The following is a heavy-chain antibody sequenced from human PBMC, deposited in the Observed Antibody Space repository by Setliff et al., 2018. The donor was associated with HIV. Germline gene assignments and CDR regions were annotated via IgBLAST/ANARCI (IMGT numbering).Heavy chain of an antibody. D-gene: IGHD3-16*02. CDR1: GDSLSSDYYY. V-gene: IGHV4-31*03. J-gene: IGHJ4*02. CDR2: IYYSGST. CDR3: ARGLDVWGTYRYRNYSDY. Sequence: TLSLTCTVSGDSLSSDYYYWTWIRQHPEKGLEWIGYIYYSGSTLYNPSLRSRLTMSVDTSKNQFSLNLTSVTAADTAIYYCARGLDVWGTYRYRNYSDYWGQGTLVTVSS.